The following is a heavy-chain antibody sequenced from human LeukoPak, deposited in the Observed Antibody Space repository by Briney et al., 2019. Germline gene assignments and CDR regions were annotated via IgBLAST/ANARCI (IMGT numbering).Heavy chain of an antibody. CDR3: AREAYCGGDCYSGFDY. CDR2: IYDSGST. V-gene: IGHV4-59*01. J-gene: IGHJ4*02. Sequence: TSETLSLTCTVSGGSISSYFWSWIRQPPGKGLEWIGYIYDSGSTNYNPSLKSRVTISVDTSKNRFSLKLSSVTAADTAVYYCAREAYCGGDCYSGFDYWGQGTLVTVSS. CDR1: GGSISSYF. D-gene: IGHD2-21*02.